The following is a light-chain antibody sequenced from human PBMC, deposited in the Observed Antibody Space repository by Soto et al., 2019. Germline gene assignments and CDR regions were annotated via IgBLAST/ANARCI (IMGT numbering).Light chain of an antibody. J-gene: IGKJ2*01. Sequence: EIVMTQSPATLSVSPGGRATLSFRASQSISDTLAWYQQKPGQAPRLLIYSASRGATGFPARFSGSGSGTDFTLTISSLQSEDFAVYYCQHYNYWPYTFGQGTKVDVK. CDR1: QSISDT. CDR2: SAS. V-gene: IGKV3-15*01. CDR3: QHYNYWPYT.